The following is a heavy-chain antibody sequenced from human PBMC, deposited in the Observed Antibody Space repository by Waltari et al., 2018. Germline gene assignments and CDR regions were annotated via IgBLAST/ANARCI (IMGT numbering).Heavy chain of an antibody. V-gene: IGHV1-2*02. CDR1: GYTFTGYY. D-gene: IGHD1-26*01. J-gene: IGHJ4*02. Sequence: QVQLVQSGAEVKKPGASVKVSCKASGYTFTGYYIHWVRQAPGRGLECIGVIKPNRGGTNYAQKFQGRVTRTRDTSISTAYMELSRLRSDDTAVYYCARSYSGSYYLPGDYWGQGTLVTVSS. CDR2: IKPNRGGT. CDR3: ARSYSGSYYLPGDY.